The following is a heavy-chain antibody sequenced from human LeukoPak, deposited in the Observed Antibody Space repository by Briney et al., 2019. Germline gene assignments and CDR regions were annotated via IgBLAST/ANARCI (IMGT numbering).Heavy chain of an antibody. J-gene: IGHJ5*02. CDR2: IYSGGST. D-gene: IGHD3-9*01. CDR1: GFTVSSNY. V-gene: IGHV3-66*02. CDR3: ARERYDILTGYEGGFDP. Sequence: GGSLRLSCAASGFTVSSNYMSWVRQAPGKGLEWVSVIYSGGSTYYADSVRGRFTISRDNSKNTLYLQMNSLRAEDTAVYYCARERYDILTGYEGGFDPWGQGTLVTVSS.